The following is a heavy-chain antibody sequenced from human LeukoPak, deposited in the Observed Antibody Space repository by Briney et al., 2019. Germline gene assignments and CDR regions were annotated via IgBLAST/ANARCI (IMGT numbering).Heavy chain of an antibody. CDR1: GFTFSSYA. V-gene: IGHV3-23*01. CDR3: AKDSYYDILTGYYRGAFDI. J-gene: IGHJ3*02. D-gene: IGHD3-9*01. Sequence: PGGSLRLSRAASGFTFSSYAMSWVRQAPGKGLEWVSAISGSGGSTYYADSVKGRFTISRDNSKNTLYLQMNSLRAEDTAVYYCAKDSYYDILTGYYRGAFDIWGQGTMVTVSS. CDR2: ISGSGGST.